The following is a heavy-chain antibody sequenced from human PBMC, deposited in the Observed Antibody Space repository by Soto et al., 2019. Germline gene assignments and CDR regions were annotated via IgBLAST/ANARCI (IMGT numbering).Heavy chain of an antibody. CDR1: GYTFTSYG. Sequence: GASVKVSCKASGYTFTSYGISWVRQAPGQGLEWIGWISAYNGNTNYAQKLQGRVTMTTDTSTSTAYMELRSLRSDDTAVYYCARDSKSGYSSSWYGYWGQGTLVTVSS. CDR2: ISAYNGNT. V-gene: IGHV1-18*04. D-gene: IGHD6-13*01. CDR3: ARDSKSGYSSSWYGY. J-gene: IGHJ4*02.